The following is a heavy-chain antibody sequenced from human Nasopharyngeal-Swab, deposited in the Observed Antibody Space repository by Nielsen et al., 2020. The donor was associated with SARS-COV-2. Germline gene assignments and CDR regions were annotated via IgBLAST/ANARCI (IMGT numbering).Heavy chain of an antibody. CDR1: GDSIGSDDYS. D-gene: IGHD4-17*01. J-gene: IGHJ6*03. Sequence: SETLSLPCAVSGDSIGSDDYSWSWVRQPPGKGLEWIGYIFYSGGTYYNPSLNSRMTMSVDASKNQFSLTLTFLSAADTAIYYCARARLTTQRGKYTYYYYYMDVWGKGTTVTVSS. V-gene: IGHV4-30-4*07. CDR3: ARARLTTQRGKYTYYYYYMDV. CDR2: IFYSGGT.